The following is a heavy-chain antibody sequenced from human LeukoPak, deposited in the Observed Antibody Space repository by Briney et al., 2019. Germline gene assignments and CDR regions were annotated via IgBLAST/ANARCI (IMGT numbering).Heavy chain of an antibody. CDR2: INPNSGGT. Sequence: ASVKVSCKASGYTFASYYMHWVRQAPGQGLEWMGRINPNSGGTNYAQKVQGRVTMTRDTSISTAYMELSRLRSDETAVYYCARDMGEEHIVVVTASYYFDYWGQGTLVTVSS. CDR3: ARDMGEEHIVVVTASYYFDY. CDR1: GYTFASYY. J-gene: IGHJ4*02. V-gene: IGHV1-2*06. D-gene: IGHD2-21*02.